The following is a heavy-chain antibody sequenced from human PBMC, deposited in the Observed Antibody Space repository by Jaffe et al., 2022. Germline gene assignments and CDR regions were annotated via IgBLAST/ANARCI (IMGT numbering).Heavy chain of an antibody. J-gene: IGHJ4*02. CDR2: IYHSGST. Sequence: QVQLQESGPGLVKPSETLSLTCAVSGYSISSGYYWGWIRQPPGKGLEWIGSIYHSGSTYYNPSLKSRVTISVDTSKNQFSLKLSSVTAADTAVYYCARRGVATLDGFDYWGQGTLVTVSS. V-gene: IGHV4-38-2*01. D-gene: IGHD5-12*01. CDR3: ARRGVATLDGFDY. CDR1: GYSISSGYY.